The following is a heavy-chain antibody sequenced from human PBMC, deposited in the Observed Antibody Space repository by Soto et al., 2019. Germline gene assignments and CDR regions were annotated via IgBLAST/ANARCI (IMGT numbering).Heavy chain of an antibody. V-gene: IGHV6-1*01. CDR2: TYYRSKWYN. Sequence: PSPTLSLTCAISGDSVSSNSAAWNWIRQSPSRGLEWLGRTYYRSKWYNDYAVSVKSRITINPGTSKNQFSLQLNSVTPEDTAVYYCAREVTITIFGVVIRWGYFDYWGQGTLVTVSS. J-gene: IGHJ4*02. CDR1: GDSVSSNSAA. CDR3: AREVTITIFGVVIRWGYFDY. D-gene: IGHD3-3*01.